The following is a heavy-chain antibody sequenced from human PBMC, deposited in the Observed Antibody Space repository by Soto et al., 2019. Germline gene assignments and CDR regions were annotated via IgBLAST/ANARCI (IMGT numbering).Heavy chain of an antibody. Sequence: QVQLQESGPGLVKPSQTLSLTCTVTGGSINSGSYYWSWIRQHPGKGLKWIGNINYSGSTYYNPSLKSRVIMSVDASQNQFFLKLTSVTAADTAVYYCARDRLMGQYFGSWGQGTLVTVSS. CDR2: INYSGST. V-gene: IGHV4-31*03. CDR1: GGSINSGSYY. CDR3: ARDRLMGQYFGS. J-gene: IGHJ4*02. D-gene: IGHD3-10*01.